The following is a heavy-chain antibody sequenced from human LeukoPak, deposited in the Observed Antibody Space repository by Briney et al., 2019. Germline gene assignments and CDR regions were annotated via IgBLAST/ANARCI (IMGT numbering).Heavy chain of an antibody. CDR2: SSVCGGST. Sequence: PGGTLRLSCAASGFTFSSYAMCWVRQAPPPGQEWVSASSVCGGSTSYSDSVMGRFAISTDNSTNTQYLQMNSLRAADTTVDYYSTDDYWGQGTLVTVYS. CDR1: GFTFSSYA. CDR3: STDDY. V-gene: IGHV3-23*01. J-gene: IGHJ4*02.